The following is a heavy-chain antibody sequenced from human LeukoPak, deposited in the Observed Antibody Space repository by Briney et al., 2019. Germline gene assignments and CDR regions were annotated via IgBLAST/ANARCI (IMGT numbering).Heavy chain of an antibody. D-gene: IGHD5-18*01. V-gene: IGHV4-34*01. CDR3: AGGYSYGSFDY. CDR1: GGSFSGYY. Sequence: KPSETLSLTCAVYGGSFSGYYWSWIRQPPGKGLEWIGEINHSGSTNYNPSLKSRVTISVDTSKNQFSLKLSSVTAADTAVYYCAGGYSYGSFDYWGQGTLVTVSS. J-gene: IGHJ4*02. CDR2: INHSGST.